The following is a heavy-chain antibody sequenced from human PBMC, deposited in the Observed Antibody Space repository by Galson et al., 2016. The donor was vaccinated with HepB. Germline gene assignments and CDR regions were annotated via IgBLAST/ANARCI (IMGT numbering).Heavy chain of an antibody. CDR1: GYTFTSYG. CDR2: ISGYNGDT. J-gene: IGHJ2*01. V-gene: IGHV1-18*01. CDR3: ACATPRGFAGTGCYYDL. D-gene: IGHD6-13*01. Sequence: SVKVSCKASGYTFTSYGVNWVRQAPGQGPEWVGWISGYNGDTTNAQALQDRVTLTIETSTGTANMELRSLTTDDTAMSLCACATPRGFAGTGCYYDLWGRGTPLTVSS.